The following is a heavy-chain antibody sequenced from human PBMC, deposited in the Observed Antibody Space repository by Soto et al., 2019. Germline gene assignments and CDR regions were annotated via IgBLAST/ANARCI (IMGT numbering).Heavy chain of an antibody. CDR2: IKQDGSEK. D-gene: IGHD1-26*01. J-gene: IGHJ6*02. CDR1: GFTLSSDW. V-gene: IGHV3-7*01. Sequence: GGSLRLSCAASGFTLSSDWMSWVRQAPGKGLEWVANIKQDGSEKYYVDSVKGRFTISRDNAKNSLYLQMNSLSAEDTAVYYCARGGWAWYGMEVWGQGPTVTDSS. CDR3: ARGGWAWYGMEV.